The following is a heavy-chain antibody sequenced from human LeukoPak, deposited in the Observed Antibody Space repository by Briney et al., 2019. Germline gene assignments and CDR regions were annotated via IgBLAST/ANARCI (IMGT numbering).Heavy chain of an antibody. V-gene: IGHV3-9*03. CDR1: GFTFRNHA. D-gene: IGHD6-13*01. CDR2: ISWNSGSI. Sequence: SLRLSCAVSGFTFRNHAMNWVRQAPGKGLEWVSGISWNSGSIGYADSVKGRFTISRDNAENSLYLQMNSLRAEDMALYYCAKDGGRIAAARMGAFDIWGQGTMVTVSS. CDR3: AKDGGRIAAARMGAFDI. J-gene: IGHJ3*02.